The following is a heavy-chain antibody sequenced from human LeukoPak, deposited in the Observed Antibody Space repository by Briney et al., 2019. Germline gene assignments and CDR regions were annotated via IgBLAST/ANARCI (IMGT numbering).Heavy chain of an antibody. V-gene: IGHV4-59*01. D-gene: IGHD5-24*01. CDR1: GGSISSYY. J-gene: IGHJ4*02. Sequence: SETLFLTCTVSGGSISSYYWSWIRQPPGKGLEWIGYIYYSGSTNYNPSLKSRVTISVDTSKNQFSLKLSSVTAADTAVYYCASSRDGYIVFDYWGQGTLVTVSS. CDR3: ASSRDGYIVFDY. CDR2: IYYSGST.